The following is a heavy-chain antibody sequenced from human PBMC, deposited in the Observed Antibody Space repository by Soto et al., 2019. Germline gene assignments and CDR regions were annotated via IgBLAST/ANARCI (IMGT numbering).Heavy chain of an antibody. Sequence: QVPLQESGPGLVKPSQTLSLTCTVSGGSISSGDYYCSWIRQPPGKGLEWIGYIYYSGSTYYNPSRKSRVTTSVDTSKNQFSLKLSSVTAADTAVYYCARGRGELLFDYWGQGTLVTVSS. CDR3: ARGRGELLFDY. V-gene: IGHV4-30-4*01. D-gene: IGHD3-10*01. J-gene: IGHJ4*02. CDR2: IYYSGST. CDR1: GGSISSGDYY.